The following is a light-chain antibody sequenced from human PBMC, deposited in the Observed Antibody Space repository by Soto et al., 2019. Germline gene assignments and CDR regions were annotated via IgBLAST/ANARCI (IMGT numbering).Light chain of an antibody. CDR3: RQSYVNPPG. Sequence: DLQMPQSPSSLSASLGDRVTITCRASQSISNYLNWYQQKPGKTPKRLIYAASSLQSGGPSRVSGSGSGAQFTLTISSLQPEDSATYDCRQSYVNPPGFGQGTKLEIK. J-gene: IGKJ2*03. V-gene: IGKV1-39*01. CDR2: AAS. CDR1: QSISNY.